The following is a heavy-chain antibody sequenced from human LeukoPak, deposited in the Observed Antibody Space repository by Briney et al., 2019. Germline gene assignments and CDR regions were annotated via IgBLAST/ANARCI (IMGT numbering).Heavy chain of an antibody. Sequence: ASVTVSCTASGYTFTSYGINWVRQATGQGLEWMGWMNPNSGNTGYAQKFQGRVTMTRNTSISTAYMELSSLRSEDTAVYYCARVASGHDYGVWFDPWGQGTLVTVSS. D-gene: IGHD4-17*01. V-gene: IGHV1-8*01. CDR1: GYTFTSYG. CDR2: MNPNSGNT. J-gene: IGHJ5*02. CDR3: ARVASGHDYGVWFDP.